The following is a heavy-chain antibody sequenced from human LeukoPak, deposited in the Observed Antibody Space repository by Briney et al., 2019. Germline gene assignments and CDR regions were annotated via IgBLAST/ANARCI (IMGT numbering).Heavy chain of an antibody. D-gene: IGHD3-3*01. Sequence: PSETLSLTCTVSGDSISSGSYYWGWIRQPPGKGLEWIGSIYYSGSTYYNPSLKSRATISLDTSKNQFSLKLSSVTAADTAVYYCARQATIFGGIDAFDIWGQGTMVTVSS. J-gene: IGHJ3*02. V-gene: IGHV4-39*01. CDR2: IYYSGST. CDR1: GDSISSGSYY. CDR3: ARQATIFGGIDAFDI.